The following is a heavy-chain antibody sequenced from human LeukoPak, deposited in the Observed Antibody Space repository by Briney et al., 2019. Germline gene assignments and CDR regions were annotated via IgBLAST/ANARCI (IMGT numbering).Heavy chain of an antibody. Sequence: SETLSLTCTVSGGSISSGSYYWSWIRQPAGKGLEWIGRIYTSGSTNYNPSLKSRVTISVDTSKNQFSLKLSSVTAADTAVYYCARGSYYYDSSGYYSYYFDYWGQRTLVTVSS. CDR2: IYTSGST. CDR3: ARGSYYYDSSGYYSYYFDY. V-gene: IGHV4-61*02. CDR1: GGSISSGSYY. J-gene: IGHJ4*02. D-gene: IGHD3-22*01.